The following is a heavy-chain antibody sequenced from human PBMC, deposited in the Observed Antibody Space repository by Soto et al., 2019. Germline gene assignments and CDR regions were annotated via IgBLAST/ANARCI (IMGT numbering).Heavy chain of an antibody. Sequence: QVQLVESGGGLVKPGGSLRLSCAASGFTFSDYYMSWIRQAPGKGLEWVSYISSSGSTIYYADSVKGRFTISRDNAKNSLYLQMNSLRAEDTAVYYCAREQKEYSGYDWSYYYYMDVWGKGTTVTVSS. J-gene: IGHJ6*03. CDR3: AREQKEYSGYDWSYYYYMDV. V-gene: IGHV3-11*01. CDR1: GFTFSDYY. CDR2: ISSSGSTI. D-gene: IGHD5-12*01.